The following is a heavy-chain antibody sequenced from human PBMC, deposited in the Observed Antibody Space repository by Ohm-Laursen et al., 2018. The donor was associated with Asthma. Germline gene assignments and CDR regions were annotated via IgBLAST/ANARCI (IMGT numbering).Heavy chain of an antibody. D-gene: IGHD3-10*01. CDR1: GFTFSSYG. J-gene: IGHJ5*02. CDR2: ISYDGSNK. V-gene: IGHV3-30*03. Sequence: SLRLSCSASGFTFSSYGMHWVRQAPGKGLAWVAVISYDGSNKYYADSVKGRFTISRDNSKNTLYLQMNSLRAEDTAVYYCARVRSSITMVRGVIGWFDPWGQGTLVTVSS. CDR3: ARVRSSITMVRGVIGWFDP.